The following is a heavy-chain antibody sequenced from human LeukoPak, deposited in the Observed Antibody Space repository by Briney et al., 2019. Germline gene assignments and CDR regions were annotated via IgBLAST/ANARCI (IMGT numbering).Heavy chain of an antibody. CDR1: GYTFTCYG. J-gene: IGHJ4*02. V-gene: IGHV1-18*01. CDR3: ARVTDSSGYYGDFDY. Sequence: ASVKVSCKASGYTFTCYGISWVRQAPGQGLEWMGWISAYNGNTNYAQKLQGRVTMTTDTSTSTAYMELRSLRSDDTAVYYCARVTDSSGYYGDFDYWGQGTLVTVSS. D-gene: IGHD3-22*01. CDR2: ISAYNGNT.